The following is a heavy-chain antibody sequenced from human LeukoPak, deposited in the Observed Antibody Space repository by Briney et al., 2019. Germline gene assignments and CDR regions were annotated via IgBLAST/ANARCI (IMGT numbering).Heavy chain of an antibody. J-gene: IGHJ6*03. CDR1: GYTFTGYY. D-gene: IGHD2/OR15-2a*01. CDR2: INPSSGGT. V-gene: IGHV1-2*02. Sequence: ASVKVSCKASGYTFTGYYMHGVRQAPGQGLEWMGGINPSSGGTNYAQKLQGRVTMTRDTSISPAYMELSRLRSDDTAVYYCARDAFDYYYYSYMDVWGKGTTVTVSS. CDR3: ARDAFDYYYYSYMDV.